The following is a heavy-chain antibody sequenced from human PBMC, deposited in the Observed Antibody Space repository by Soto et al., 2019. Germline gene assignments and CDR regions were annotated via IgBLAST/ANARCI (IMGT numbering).Heavy chain of an antibody. J-gene: IGHJ4*02. D-gene: IGHD6-13*01. CDR2: INSDGTST. CDR1: GFTFSSYW. Sequence: GGSLRLSCAASGFTFSSYWMHWVRQAPGKGLVWVSRINSDGTSTSYADSVKGRFTISRDNAKNTLYLQMNSLRAEDTAVYYCARYQGYSNSWYDYWGQGTLVTVSS. V-gene: IGHV3-74*01. CDR3: ARYQGYSNSWYDY.